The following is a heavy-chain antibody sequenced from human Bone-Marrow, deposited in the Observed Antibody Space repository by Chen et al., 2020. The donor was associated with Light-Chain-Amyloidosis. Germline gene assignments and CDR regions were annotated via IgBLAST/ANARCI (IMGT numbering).Heavy chain of an antibody. J-gene: IGHJ4*02. V-gene: IGHV3-30*02. CDR3: AKGHDYGDYGEYYFDY. Sequence: QVQLVESGGGVVQPGGSLRLSCAASGFPFSSHGIHWVRQAPGKGLEWVAFIRYDGSNKYYADSVKGRFTISRDNSKNTLYLQMNSLRAEDTALYYCAKGHDYGDYGEYYFDYWGQGTLVTVSS. CDR2: IRYDGSNK. D-gene: IGHD4-17*01. CDR1: GFPFSSHG.